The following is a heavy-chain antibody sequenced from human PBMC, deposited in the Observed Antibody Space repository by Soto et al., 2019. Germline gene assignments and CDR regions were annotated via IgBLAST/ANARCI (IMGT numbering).Heavy chain of an antibody. J-gene: IGHJ6*02. Sequence: ASVKVSCKASGYTFISYAMHWVRQAPGQRLEWMGWINAGNGNTKYSQKFQGRVTITRDTSASTAYMELSSLRSEDTAVYYCAKYGSGSYYYGMDVWGQGTTVTVSS. V-gene: IGHV1-3*01. CDR1: GYTFISYA. CDR2: INAGNGNT. D-gene: IGHD3-10*01. CDR3: AKYGSGSYYYGMDV.